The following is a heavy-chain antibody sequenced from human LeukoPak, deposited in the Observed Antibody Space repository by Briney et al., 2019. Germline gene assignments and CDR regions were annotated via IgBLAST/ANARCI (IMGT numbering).Heavy chain of an antibody. Sequence: PGGSLRLSCAASEFTFNNYAMSWVRQAPGKGLEWVSAISGSGGSTYYADSVKGRFTISRDNSKNTLYLQMNSLRAEDTAVYYCAKVQWLVPRFDYWGQGTLVTVSS. V-gene: IGHV3-23*01. CDR3: AKVQWLVPRFDY. D-gene: IGHD6-19*01. CDR1: EFTFNNYA. CDR2: ISGSGGST. J-gene: IGHJ4*02.